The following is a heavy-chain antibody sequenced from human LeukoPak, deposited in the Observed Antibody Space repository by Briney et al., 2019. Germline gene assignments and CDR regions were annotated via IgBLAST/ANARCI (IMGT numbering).Heavy chain of an antibody. D-gene: IGHD6-19*01. V-gene: IGHV4-59*01. CDR2: IYYSGST. Sequence: PSETLSLTCTVSGGSISSYYWSWIRQPPGKGLEWIGYIYYSGSTNYNPSLKSRVTISVDTSKNQFSLKLSSVTAADTAVYYCARHGYSSGWAPYYFDYWGQGTLVTVSS. CDR1: GGSISSYY. CDR3: ARHGYSSGWAPYYFDY. J-gene: IGHJ4*02.